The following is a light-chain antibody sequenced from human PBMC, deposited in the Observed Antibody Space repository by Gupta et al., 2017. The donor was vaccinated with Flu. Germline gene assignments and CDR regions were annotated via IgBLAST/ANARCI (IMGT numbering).Light chain of an antibody. J-gene: IGKJ1*01. Sequence: ILMTQSPATLSVSPGDRATLSCRASQSVSSNLAWYQQKLGQAPILLIYCASTRATSIPARWSSSRSGTEYTPTISSLQSEDFAVYYCQQYNNRIPWTFGQGTKVEIK. CDR1: QSVSSN. CDR3: QQYNNRIPWT. CDR2: CAS. V-gene: IGKV3-15*01.